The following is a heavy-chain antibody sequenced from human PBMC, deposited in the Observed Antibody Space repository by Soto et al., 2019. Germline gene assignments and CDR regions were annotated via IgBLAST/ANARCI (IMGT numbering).Heavy chain of an antibody. D-gene: IGHD3-10*01. CDR3: ARVEFGRFGAS. J-gene: IGHJ5*01. CDR2: IHHSGSA. Sequence: PXETLSLTFSVSGGSISSESWWSWVRQPPGKGLEWIGEIHHSGSANYNPSLKSRVTLSIDKSKNQFSLELTSVTAADTAVYYCARVEFGRFGASWGHGTPVTVSS. V-gene: IGHV4-4*02. CDR1: GGSISSESW.